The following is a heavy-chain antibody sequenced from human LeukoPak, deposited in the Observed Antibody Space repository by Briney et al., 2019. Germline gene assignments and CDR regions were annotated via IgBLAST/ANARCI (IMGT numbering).Heavy chain of an antibody. CDR3: ARDHEDIVATIWGEGLNI. Sequence: PSETLSLTCAVSGASITSSWWSWVRQSPGRGLEWIGEIHQSASPNYNTSLKSRVTLSLDSSQNQLSLKLTSVTAADTAVYYCARDHEDIVATIWGEGLNIWGQGTVVTVSS. CDR2: IHQSASP. D-gene: IGHD5-12*01. J-gene: IGHJ3*02. V-gene: IGHV4-4*02. CDR1: GASITSSW.